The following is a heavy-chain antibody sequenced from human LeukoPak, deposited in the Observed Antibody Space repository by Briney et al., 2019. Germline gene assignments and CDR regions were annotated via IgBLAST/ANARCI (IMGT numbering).Heavy chain of an antibody. Sequence: PGGSLRLSCAASGFTFSDYYMSWIRQAPGKGLEWVSYISSSGSTIYYADSVKGRFTTSRDNAKNPLYLQMNSLRAEDTAVYYCARDFYYYDSSGYSSIYYYYMDGWGKGTTVTVSS. J-gene: IGHJ6*03. CDR2: ISSSGSTI. V-gene: IGHV3-11*04. D-gene: IGHD3-22*01. CDR1: GFTFSDYY. CDR3: ARDFYYYDSSGYSSIYYYYMDG.